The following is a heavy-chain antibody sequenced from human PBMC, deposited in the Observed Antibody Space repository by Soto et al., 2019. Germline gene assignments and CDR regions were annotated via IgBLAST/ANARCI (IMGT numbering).Heavy chain of an antibody. J-gene: IGHJ5*02. V-gene: IGHV4-39*01. CDR2: IYYSGST. Sequence: SETLSLTCTVSAASISSRGYYWGWIRQPPGKELEWIGTIYYSGSTYYNPSLKSRVTISVDTSKNQFSLKLSSVTAADTAVYYCATSNWFDPWGQGTQVTSP. CDR1: AASISSRGYY. CDR3: ATSNWFDP.